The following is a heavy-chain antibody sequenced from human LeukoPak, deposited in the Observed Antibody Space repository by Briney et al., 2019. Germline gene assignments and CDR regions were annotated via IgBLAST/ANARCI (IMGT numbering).Heavy chain of an antibody. V-gene: IGHV3-23*01. CDR3: AKSGGARTGTESDY. Sequence: GGSLRLSCAASGFTFSCYAMSWVRQAPGKGLEWVSAISGSGGSTYYADSVKGRFTISRDNSKNTLYLQMNSLRAEDTAVYYCAKSGGARTGTESDYWGQGTLVTVSS. D-gene: IGHD1-1*01. CDR1: GFTFSCYA. CDR2: ISGSGGST. J-gene: IGHJ4*02.